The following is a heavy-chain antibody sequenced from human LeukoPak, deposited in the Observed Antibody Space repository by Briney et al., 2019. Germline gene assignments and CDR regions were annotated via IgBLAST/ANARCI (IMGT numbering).Heavy chain of an antibody. CDR3: ARVVVVPAANMDV. CDR2: INPNSGGT. Sequence: GASVTLSCTSSGYTVTVYYMHWVRQAPGQGLERLGWINPNSGGTNYAQKFQGRVTMTRDTCISTAYMELSRLRSDDTAVYYCARVVVVPAANMDVWGKGTTVTVSS. CDR1: GYTVTVYY. J-gene: IGHJ6*03. D-gene: IGHD2-2*01. V-gene: IGHV1-2*02.